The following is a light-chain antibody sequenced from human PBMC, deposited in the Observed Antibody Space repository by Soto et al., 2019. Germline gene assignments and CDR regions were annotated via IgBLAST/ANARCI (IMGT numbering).Light chain of an antibody. CDR1: QSISSY. CDR3: QQSSSTPQT. Sequence: DIQMTQSPSSLYASVGDRVTISCRASQSISSYLSWYQQKPGKAPKLLINVASTLQSGVPSRFSGSGSGTDFTLAISSLQPEDFATYYCQQSSSTPQTFGGGTRVEIK. CDR2: VAS. V-gene: IGKV1-39*01. J-gene: IGKJ4*01.